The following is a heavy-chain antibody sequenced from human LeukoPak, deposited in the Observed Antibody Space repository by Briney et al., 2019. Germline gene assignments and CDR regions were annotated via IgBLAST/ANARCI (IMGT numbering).Heavy chain of an antibody. CDR1: GYTFTSYA. CDR3: ARSLIDYGGSYDAFDI. J-gene: IGHJ3*02. V-gene: IGHV1-69*10. Sequence: SVKVSCKASGYTFTSYAMNWVRQAPGQGLEWMGGITPILGTANYAQKFQGRVTINADQSTSTAYMELSSLRSEDTAVYYCARSLIDYGGSYDAFDIWGQGTMVTISS. CDR2: ITPILGTA. D-gene: IGHD4-23*01.